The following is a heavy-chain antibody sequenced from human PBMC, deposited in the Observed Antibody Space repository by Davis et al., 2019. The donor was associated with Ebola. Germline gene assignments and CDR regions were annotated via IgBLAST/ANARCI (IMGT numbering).Heavy chain of an antibody. Sequence: PGGSLRLSCTVSGGSIRNSSSYWGWIRQPPGKGLEWIESIYYSGRTYYNPSLKSRVTTSVDTSKNQLSPKLSSVTAADTAVYYCARDGGAFDIWGQGTMVTVSS. V-gene: IGHV4-39*07. J-gene: IGHJ3*02. CDR1: GGSIRNSSSY. CDR3: ARDGGAFDI. CDR2: IYYSGRT. D-gene: IGHD3-16*01.